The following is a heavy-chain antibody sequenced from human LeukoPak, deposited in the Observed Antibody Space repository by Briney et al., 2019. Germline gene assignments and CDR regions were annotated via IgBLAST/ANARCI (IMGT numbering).Heavy chain of an antibody. CDR1: GGSISSYY. V-gene: IGHV4-59*01. Sequence: SETLSLTCAVSGGSISSYYWSWIRQPPGKGLEWIGYIYYSGATNYNPSLKSRVTISIDTSKNQFSLNLNSVTTADTAVYYCVREDSSLAIDYWGQGTLVTVSS. CDR2: IYYSGAT. J-gene: IGHJ4*02. D-gene: IGHD3-22*01. CDR3: VREDSSLAIDY.